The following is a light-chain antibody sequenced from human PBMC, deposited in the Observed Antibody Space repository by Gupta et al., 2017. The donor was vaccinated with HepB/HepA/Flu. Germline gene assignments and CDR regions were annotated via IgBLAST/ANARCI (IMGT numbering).Light chain of an antibody. Sequence: DIQLTHSPSSLSASVGDRVILTCRASQAISNYVAWYQQKPGKGPKLRIYDGSTWQSGVPSRFSGSGSGTDFTLTISSLQPEDVANYYGQKDNSAPLTFVQGTKVEIK. CDR1: QAISNY. CDR3: QKDNSAPLT. CDR2: DGS. V-gene: IGKV1-27*01. J-gene: IGKJ1*01.